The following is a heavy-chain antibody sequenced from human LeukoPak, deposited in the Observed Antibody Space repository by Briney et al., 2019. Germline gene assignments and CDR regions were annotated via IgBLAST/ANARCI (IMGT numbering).Heavy chain of an antibody. D-gene: IGHD2-2*01. V-gene: IGHV3-23*01. J-gene: IGHJ4*02. CDR2: ITARGDGT. CDR1: GFTFSDSV. Sequence: GGSLRLSCTTSGFTFSDSVMSWVRLAPGKGLEWVSPITARGDGTAYADSVKGRFTISRDNSKNTLSLQMNSLRAEDTALYYCARKGPATAPFDCWGQGTLVTVSS. CDR3: ARKGPATAPFDC.